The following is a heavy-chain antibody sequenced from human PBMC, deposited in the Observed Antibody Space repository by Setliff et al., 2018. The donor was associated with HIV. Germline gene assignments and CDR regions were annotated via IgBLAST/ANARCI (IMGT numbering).Heavy chain of an antibody. CDR3: ATHGYTYGVDFDS. D-gene: IGHD5-18*01. CDR1: GGTFRSYS. CDR2: IIPKFGAA. J-gene: IGHJ4*02. V-gene: IGHV1-69*06. Sequence: ASVKVSCKASGGTFRSYSINWVRQAPRQGLEWMGGIIPKFGAANYAQNFQGRVAITADKFTKTAYMELSSLRSDDTAVYFCATHGYTYGVDFDSWGQGTLVTVSS.